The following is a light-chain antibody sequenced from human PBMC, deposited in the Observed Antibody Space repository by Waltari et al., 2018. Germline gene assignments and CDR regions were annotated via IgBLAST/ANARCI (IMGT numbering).Light chain of an antibody. Sequence: EIVMTQSPATLSVSPGERATLSCRASQSVSSSLAWYQQKPGQAPRLFFYGASIRATGIPVRFSGSGSGTDFTLTIDSVQSEDFAVYYCQQYDNWPLLFAQGTKVEIK. J-gene: IGKJ1*01. CDR1: QSVSSS. V-gene: IGKV3-15*01. CDR2: GAS. CDR3: QQYDNWPLL.